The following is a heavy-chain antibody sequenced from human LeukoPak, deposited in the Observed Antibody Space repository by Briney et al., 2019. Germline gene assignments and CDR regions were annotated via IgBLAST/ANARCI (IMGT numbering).Heavy chain of an antibody. Sequence: ASVKVSCKASGYTFSSYGISWVRQAPGQGLEWMGWISASNGNTNYAQKLQGRVTMTTDTSTSTAYMELRSLRSDDTAVYYCARDLWSSGRGGFGYYYYYGMDVWGQGTTVTVSS. J-gene: IGHJ6*02. D-gene: IGHD6-19*01. CDR3: ARDLWSSGRGGFGYYYYYGMDV. V-gene: IGHV1-18*01. CDR1: GYTFSSYG. CDR2: ISASNGNT.